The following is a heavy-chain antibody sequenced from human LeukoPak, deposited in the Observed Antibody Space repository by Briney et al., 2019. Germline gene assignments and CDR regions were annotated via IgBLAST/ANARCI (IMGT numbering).Heavy chain of an antibody. J-gene: IGHJ4*02. D-gene: IGHD3-10*01. Sequence: PGGSLRLSCAASGFSVSSNYMTWVRQAPGKGLEWLSVIYSDGSTYYADSVKGRFTISRDNSKNTMYLQMNSLRAEDTAVYYCAREGTDGELFEGGQGTLVTVSS. CDR2: IYSDGST. CDR3: AREGTDGELFE. CDR1: GFSVSSNY. V-gene: IGHV3-53*01.